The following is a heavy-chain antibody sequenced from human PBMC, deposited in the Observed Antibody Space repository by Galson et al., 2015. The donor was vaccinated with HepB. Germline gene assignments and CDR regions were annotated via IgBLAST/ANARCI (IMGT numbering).Heavy chain of an antibody. CDR1: GFTFSSYS. Sequence: SLRLSCAASGFTFSSYSMRWVRQAPGKGLEYVSTISGSGGSTYYSNSVKGRFTISRDNSKNTLYLQMNSLRAEDTAVYYCAKVSAAGSSSSCYFGCWGPRTLVTVSS. D-gene: IGHD2-2*01. V-gene: IGHV3-23*01. J-gene: IGHJ4*02. CDR3: AKVSAAGSSSSCYFGC. CDR2: ISGSGGST.